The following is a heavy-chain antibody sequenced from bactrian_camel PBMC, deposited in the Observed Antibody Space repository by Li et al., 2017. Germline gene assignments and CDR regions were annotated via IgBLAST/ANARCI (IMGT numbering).Heavy chain of an antibody. J-gene: IGHJ4*01. Sequence: HVQLVESGGGSAQSGGSLRLSCAVSGDSRHRYCMGWYRKAPGKPREGVAAIDRGGSTSYADPVKGRFTISKDNAKKTLYLQMNSLKVEDTAMYYCAATESPLLITSYSDGDFPAEGEFTYWGQGTQVTVS. CDR1: GDSRHRYC. CDR2: IDRGGST. V-gene: IGHV3S53*01. CDR3: AATESPLLITSYSDGDFPAEGEFTY. D-gene: IGHD2*01.